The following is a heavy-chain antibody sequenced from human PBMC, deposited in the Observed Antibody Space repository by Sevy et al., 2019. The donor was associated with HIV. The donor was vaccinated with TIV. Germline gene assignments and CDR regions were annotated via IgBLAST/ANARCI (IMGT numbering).Heavy chain of an antibody. Sequence: GGSLRLSCAASGFTFSNAWMSWVRQAPGKGLEWVGRIKSKTDGGTTDYAAPVKGRFTISRDDSKNTLYLQMNSLKTGDTAVYYCTTGYSSSWGSVYYYYGMDVWGQGTTVTVSS. CDR3: TTGYSSSWGSVYYYYGMDV. CDR2: IKSKTDGGTT. J-gene: IGHJ6*02. CDR1: GFTFSNAW. D-gene: IGHD6-13*01. V-gene: IGHV3-15*01.